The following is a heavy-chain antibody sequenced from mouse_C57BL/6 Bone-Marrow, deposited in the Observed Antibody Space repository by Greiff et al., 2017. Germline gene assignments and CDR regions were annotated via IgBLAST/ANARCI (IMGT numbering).Heavy chain of an antibody. V-gene: IGHV1-19*01. D-gene: IGHD1-1*01. Sequence: EVQLQQSGPVLVKPGASVKMSCKASGYTFTDYYMNWVKQSPGKSLEWIGVINPYNGGTSYHQQFKGKATLTVDKSSSTAYMELNSLTSEDSAVYYCARRGYGSSEPFAYWGQGTLVTVSA. CDR3: ARRGYGSSEPFAY. CDR1: GYTFTDYY. J-gene: IGHJ3*01. CDR2: INPYNGGT.